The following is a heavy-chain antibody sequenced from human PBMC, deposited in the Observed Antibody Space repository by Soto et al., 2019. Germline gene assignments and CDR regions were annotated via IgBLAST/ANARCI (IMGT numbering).Heavy chain of an antibody. V-gene: IGHV3-23*01. CDR2: ISGSGGSK. J-gene: IGHJ4*02. D-gene: IGHD6-19*01. CDR1: GFTFSSYA. CDR3: AKALSSGWPVPNDY. Sequence: EVQLLESGGGLVQPGGSLRLSCAASGFTFSSYAMSWVRQAPGKGLEWVSAISGSGGSKYYADSVKGRFTISRYNTKNKLYLQMNSLRAEDTSVYYCAKALSSGWPVPNDYWGQGTLVTVSS.